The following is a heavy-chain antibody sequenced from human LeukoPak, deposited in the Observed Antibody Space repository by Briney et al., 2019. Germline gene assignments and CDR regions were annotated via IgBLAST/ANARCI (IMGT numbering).Heavy chain of an antibody. Sequence: GESLQIPCQGSGYSFIRNWIGWVRQMPGKGLEWMAIIYPGDSDTRYSPSFQGQVTISADKSISTAYLQWSSLTASDTAMYYCARLGTSATYFDLWGQGTLVTVSS. V-gene: IGHV5-51*01. J-gene: IGHJ4*02. CDR2: IYPGDSDT. D-gene: IGHD2-15*01. CDR3: ARLGTSATYFDL. CDR1: GYSFIRNW.